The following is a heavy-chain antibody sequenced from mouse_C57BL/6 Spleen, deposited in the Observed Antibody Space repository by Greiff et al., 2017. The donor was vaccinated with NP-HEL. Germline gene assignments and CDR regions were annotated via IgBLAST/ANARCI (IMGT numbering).Heavy chain of an antibody. D-gene: IGHD1-1*01. Sequence: VQLQQPGAELVRPGTSVKLSCKASGYTFTSYWMHWVKQRPGQGLEWIGVIDPSDSYTNYNQKFKGKATLTVDTSSSTAYMQLSSLTSEDSAVYYCARSPLATGAMDYWGQGTSVTVSS. CDR3: ARSPLATGAMDY. CDR1: GYTFTSYW. V-gene: IGHV1-59*01. CDR2: IDPSDSYT. J-gene: IGHJ4*01.